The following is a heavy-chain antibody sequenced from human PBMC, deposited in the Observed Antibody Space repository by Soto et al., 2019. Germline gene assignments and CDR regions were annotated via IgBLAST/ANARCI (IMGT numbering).Heavy chain of an antibody. Sequence: SETLSLTCTVSGGSISSYYWSWIRQPPGKGLEWIGYIYYSGSTNYNPSLKSRVTISVDTSKNQFSLKLSSVTTADTAVYYCARGVFDFDYWGQGTLVTVSS. J-gene: IGHJ4*02. CDR3: ARGVFDFDY. CDR2: IYYSGST. CDR1: GGSISSYY. V-gene: IGHV4-59*01.